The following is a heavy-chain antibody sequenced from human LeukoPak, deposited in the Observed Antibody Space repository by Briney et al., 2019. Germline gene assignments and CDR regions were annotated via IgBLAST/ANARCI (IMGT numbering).Heavy chain of an antibody. V-gene: IGHV4-30-2*01. J-gene: IGHJ4*02. CDR3: AARGFSYGFDY. Sequence: PSETLSLTCAVSGGSISSGGYSWSWIRQPPGKGLEWIGYAYHSGNTYYNPSLKSRVTISVDRSKNQFSLKLSSVTAADTAVYYCAARGFSYGFDYWGQGTLVTVSS. D-gene: IGHD5-18*01. CDR1: GGSISSGGYS. CDR2: AYHSGNT.